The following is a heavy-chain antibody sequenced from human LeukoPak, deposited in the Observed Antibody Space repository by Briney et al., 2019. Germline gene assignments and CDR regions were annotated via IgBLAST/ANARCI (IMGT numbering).Heavy chain of an antibody. J-gene: IGHJ4*02. CDR1: GGSISSSY. CDR2: IYYIGST. V-gene: IGHV4-59*01. Sequence: PSETLSLTCTVSGGSISSSYWSWLRQPPGKGLEWIGYIYYIGSTNYNPSLKSRVTISVDTSKNQFSLKLTSVTAADTAVYYCAAGEDYWGQGTLVTVSS. D-gene: IGHD3-16*01. CDR3: AAGEDY.